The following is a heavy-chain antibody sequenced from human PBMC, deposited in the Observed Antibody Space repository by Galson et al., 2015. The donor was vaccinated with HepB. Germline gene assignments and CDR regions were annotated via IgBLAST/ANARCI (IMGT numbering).Heavy chain of an antibody. CDR2: IKQDGSEK. CDR1: GVDFSSHW. CDR3: AREDYFDY. J-gene: IGHJ4*02. Sequence: SLRLSCAASGVDFSSHWMRWVRQAPGKGLEWVANIKQDGSEKYYVDSVKGRFTISRDNAKNSLYLQMNSLRAEDTAVYYCAREDYFDYWGQGTLVTVSS. V-gene: IGHV3-7*01.